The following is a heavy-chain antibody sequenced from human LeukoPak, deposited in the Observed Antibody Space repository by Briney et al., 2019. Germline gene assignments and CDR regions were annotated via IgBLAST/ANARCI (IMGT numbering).Heavy chain of an antibody. D-gene: IGHD1-14*01. V-gene: IGHV3-53*01. CDR1: GFTVSRNY. J-gene: IGHJ3*02. Sequence: PGGSLRLSCAASGFTVSRNYMSWVRQAPGRGLECVSVIYGGGPTYYADSVKGRFTISRDTAKNTLYLKMNSLRGEDTAVYFCARDLGIAGTTHAFDIWGHGTMVTVSS. CDR2: IYGGGPT. CDR3: ARDLGIAGTTHAFDI.